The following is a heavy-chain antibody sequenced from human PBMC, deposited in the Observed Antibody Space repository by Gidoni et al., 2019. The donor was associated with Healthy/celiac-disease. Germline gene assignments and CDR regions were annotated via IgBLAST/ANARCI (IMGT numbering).Heavy chain of an antibody. V-gene: IGHV1-46*02. CDR1: GYTFHSYY. CDR3: ARGGVVPAAIRDYYYYGMDV. CDR2: INPSGGST. Sequence: QVQLVQSGAEVKKPGASVKVSCKASGYTFHSYYMPWVRQAPGQGLEWMGIINPSGGSTSYAQKFQGRVTMTRDTSTSTVYMELSSLRSEDTAVYYCARGGVVPAAIRDYYYYGMDVWGQGTTVTVSS. D-gene: IGHD2-2*02. J-gene: IGHJ6*02.